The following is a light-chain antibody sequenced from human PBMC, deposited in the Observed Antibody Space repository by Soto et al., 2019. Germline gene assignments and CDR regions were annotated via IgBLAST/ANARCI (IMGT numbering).Light chain of an antibody. CDR3: QQYNECPLT. V-gene: IGKV3-15*01. J-gene: IGKJ4*02. Sequence: EIVMTQSPATLSVSPGERATLSCRASQSVSHNLAWYQQKPGQAPRLLIYHASNGPTGIPARFSGSGSGTELTLTISSVQSEDFAAYYCQQYNECPLTFGGGTQVEIK. CDR1: QSVSHN. CDR2: HAS.